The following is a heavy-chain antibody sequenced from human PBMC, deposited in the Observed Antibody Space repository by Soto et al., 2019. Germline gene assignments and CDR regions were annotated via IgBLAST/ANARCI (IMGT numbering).Heavy chain of an antibody. CDR2: SYHSGDT. J-gene: IGHJ4*02. D-gene: IGHD6-19*01. Sequence: QVQLQESGPGLVKPSGTLSLTCDVSGGSINTDWWSWVRQPPGKGLEWIGESYHSGDTNYNTALTTRVTILVDNSNNQFSLNLNSVTAADTAVYYCARHMGVTGRGGVDSWGRGTLVTVSS. CDR3: ARHMGVTGRGGVDS. CDR1: GGSINTDW. V-gene: IGHV4-4*02.